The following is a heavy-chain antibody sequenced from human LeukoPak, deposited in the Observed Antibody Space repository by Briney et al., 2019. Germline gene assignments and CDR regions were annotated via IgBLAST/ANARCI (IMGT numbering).Heavy chain of an antibody. J-gene: IGHJ4*02. D-gene: IGHD7-27*01. V-gene: IGHV4-39*01. CDR3: TRGDASYKLGNF. CDR1: DDSISTNSYY. Sequence: SETLTLTCTVSDDSISTNSYYWNWIRQPPGKGLEWVASFHYSGTPYYSPSLSSRISIFLDTSKRQFSLKLRSVTASDTAVYYCTRGDASYKLGNFWGQGTLVTVSS. CDR2: FHYSGTP.